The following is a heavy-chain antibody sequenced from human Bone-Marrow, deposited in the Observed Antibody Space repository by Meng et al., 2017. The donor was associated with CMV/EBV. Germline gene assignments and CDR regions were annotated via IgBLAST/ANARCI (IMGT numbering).Heavy chain of an antibody. V-gene: IGHV4-39*07. D-gene: IGHD3-10*01. J-gene: IGHJ6*02. CDR2: IYYSGST. CDR3: ARGDEGIIRGVVPV. Sequence: SETLSLTCTVSGGSISSSSYYWGWIRQPPGKGLEWIGSIYYSGSTDYNPSLKSRVTISVDTSKNQYSLQVSSVTVADAAVYYCARGDEGIIRGVVPVWGQGTTVTVSS. CDR1: GGSISSSSYY.